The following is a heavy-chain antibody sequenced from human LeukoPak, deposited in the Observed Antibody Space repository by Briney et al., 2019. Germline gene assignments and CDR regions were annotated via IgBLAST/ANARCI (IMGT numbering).Heavy chain of an antibody. D-gene: IGHD6-6*01. Sequence: GGSLRLSCAASGFTFSSYDMNWVRQAPGKGLEWVAFIRYDGSYKYYADSVKGRFTISRDNSKNTVYLQMNSLRAEDTAVYYCARDPSSSSSVGGYLDYWGQGTLVTVSS. CDR3: ARDPSSSSSVGGYLDY. V-gene: IGHV3-30*02. CDR2: IRYDGSYK. J-gene: IGHJ4*02. CDR1: GFTFSSYD.